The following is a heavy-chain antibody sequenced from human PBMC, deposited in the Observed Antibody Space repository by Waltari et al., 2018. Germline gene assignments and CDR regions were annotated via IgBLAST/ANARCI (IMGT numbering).Heavy chain of an antibody. V-gene: IGHV3-15*01. D-gene: IGHD4-17*01. Sequence: VQLMESGGGLVRPGGSLRLSCSASGFSFSNAYMSWVRQAPGKGLERVGRIKRKIDGEATDYAAPVKGRFTISRDDSKNTLYLQMNSLKTEDTAVYYCATPTTVNYYFDYWGQGTLVTVSS. CDR3: ATPTTVNYYFDY. CDR2: IKRKIDGEAT. J-gene: IGHJ4*02. CDR1: GFSFSNAY.